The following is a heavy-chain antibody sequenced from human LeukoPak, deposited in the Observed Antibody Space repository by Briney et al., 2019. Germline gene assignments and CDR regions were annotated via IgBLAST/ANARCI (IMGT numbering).Heavy chain of an antibody. CDR3: AKSPRGSNWGILYFDS. J-gene: IGHJ4*02. CDR2: INLKNGGT. D-gene: IGHD7-27*01. V-gene: IGHV1-2*02. Sequence: GASVKVSCKASGYTFTDSYMQWVRQAPGQGLEWMGWINLKNGGTGYAQKFQGRVTMTRDTSITTAYMELSRLRSDDTAMYYCAKSPRGSNWGILYFDSWGQGALVTVSS. CDR1: GYTFTDSY.